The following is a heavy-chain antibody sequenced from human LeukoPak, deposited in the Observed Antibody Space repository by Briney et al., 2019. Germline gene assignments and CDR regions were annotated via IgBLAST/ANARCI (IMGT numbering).Heavy chain of an antibody. CDR2: ISYDGSDK. Sequence: GGSLRLSCAASGFIFSSNGMHWVRQAPGKGLEWVAVISYDGSDKYYADSVKGRFTISRDNSQSTLYLQMNSLRAEDTAVYYCAKDLSSGWALDYWGQGTLVSVSS. D-gene: IGHD6-19*01. V-gene: IGHV3-30*18. CDR3: AKDLSSGWALDY. J-gene: IGHJ4*02. CDR1: GFIFSSNG.